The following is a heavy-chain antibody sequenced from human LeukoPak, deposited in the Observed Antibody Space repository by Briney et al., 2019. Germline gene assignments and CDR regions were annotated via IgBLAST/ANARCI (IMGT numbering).Heavy chain of an antibody. D-gene: IGHD3-3*01. V-gene: IGHV4-34*01. Sequence: PSETLSLTCAVYGGSFSGYYWNWIRQPPGKGLEWIGEINHSGSTNYNPAPKSRVTISEDTFKNQFSLELSSVTAAGTAVYYCARGLRCLEWLLPFDYWGQGTLVTVSS. J-gene: IGHJ4*02. CDR1: GGSFSGYY. CDR2: INHSGST. CDR3: ARGLRCLEWLLPFDY.